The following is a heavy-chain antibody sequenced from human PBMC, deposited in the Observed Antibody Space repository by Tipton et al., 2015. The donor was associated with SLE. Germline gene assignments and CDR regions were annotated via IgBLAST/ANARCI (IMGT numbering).Heavy chain of an antibody. CDR3: AREIAAADYYYYYYMDV. Sequence: TLSLTCAVYGGSFSGYYWSWIRQPPGKGLEWIGYIYYSGSTNYNPSLKSRVTISVDTSKNQFSLKLSSVTAADTAVYYCAREIAAADYYYYYYMDVWGKGTTVTVSS. V-gene: IGHV4-59*01. CDR1: GGSFSGYY. CDR2: IYYSGST. D-gene: IGHD6-13*01. J-gene: IGHJ6*03.